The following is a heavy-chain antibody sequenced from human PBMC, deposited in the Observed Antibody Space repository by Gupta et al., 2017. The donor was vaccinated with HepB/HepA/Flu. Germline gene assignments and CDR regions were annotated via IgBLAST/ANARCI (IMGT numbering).Heavy chain of an antibody. CDR1: GLSFNDYA. J-gene: IGHJ5*02. V-gene: IGHV3-43*02. Sequence: EVQLVESGVGVVQPGGSLRLSCSVSGLSFNDYAIHWVRQVPGKGLEWVALINGESGSTFYADSVKGRFTVSRDNSKNFLYLQMNSLRTEDTALYYCTRDTSINLSVPMWANNWFDPWGQGTLVTVSS. CDR3: TRDTSINLSVPMWANNWFDP. D-gene: IGHD6-6*01. CDR2: INGESGST.